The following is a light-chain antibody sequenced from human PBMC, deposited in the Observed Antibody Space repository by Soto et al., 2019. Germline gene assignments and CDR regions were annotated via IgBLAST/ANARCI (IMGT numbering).Light chain of an antibody. CDR2: DDS. Sequence: SYELTQPPSVSVAPGQTASITCGGNNIGDKSVHWYQQKPGQAPVLVVHDDSDRPSGIPERFSGSNSGNTATLTISRVEGGDEADYYCQVRDSSSDHVVFGGGTQPTVL. CDR1: NIGDKS. V-gene: IGLV3-21*02. J-gene: IGLJ2*01. CDR3: QVRDSSSDHVV.